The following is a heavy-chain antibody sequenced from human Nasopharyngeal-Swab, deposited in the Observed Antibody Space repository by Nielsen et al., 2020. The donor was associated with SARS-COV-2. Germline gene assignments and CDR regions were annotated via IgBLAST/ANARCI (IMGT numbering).Heavy chain of an antibody. CDR1: GFTFSTYW. J-gene: IGHJ4*02. CDR2: INSDGSST. D-gene: IGHD2-2*01. V-gene: IGHV3-74*01. CDR3: AAAAKGY. Sequence: GGSLRLSCAASGFTFSTYWMHWVRQAPGKGLVWVSRINSDGSSTNYADSVKGRFTISRDNAKNTLCLQMNSLRAEDTAVYYCAAAAKGYWGQGTLVPSPQ.